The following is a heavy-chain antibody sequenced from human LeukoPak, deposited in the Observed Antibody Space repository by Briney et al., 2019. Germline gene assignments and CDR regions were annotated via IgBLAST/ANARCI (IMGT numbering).Heavy chain of an antibody. CDR1: GYTFTRYA. CDR2: INPFNGNT. J-gene: IGHJ3*01. CDR3: ARDYTSAEWLGFAFDV. V-gene: IGHV1-18*01. Sequence: ASVKVFCKASGYTFTRYATSWVRQAPGQGLEWMGWINPFNGNTNDAERFQGRVIMTTDTSTRTAYMELRSLRSDDTAVYYCARDYTSAEWLGFAFDVWGQGTMISVSS. D-gene: IGHD6-19*01.